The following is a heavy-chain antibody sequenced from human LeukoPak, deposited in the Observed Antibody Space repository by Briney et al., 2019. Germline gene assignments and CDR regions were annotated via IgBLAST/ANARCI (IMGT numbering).Heavy chain of an antibody. V-gene: IGHV4-39*02. CDR2: IYYPGST. CDR1: GGSIINTNYY. J-gene: IGHJ5*02. CDR3: ARDDVRGFS. Sequence: SETLSLTCTVSGGSIINTNYYWAWIRQPPGRGLEWMGGIYYPGSTDYKPSLKSRLTISIDTSNNQFFLKLTSVTAEDTAVYYCARDDVRGFSWGQGTLVTVSS.